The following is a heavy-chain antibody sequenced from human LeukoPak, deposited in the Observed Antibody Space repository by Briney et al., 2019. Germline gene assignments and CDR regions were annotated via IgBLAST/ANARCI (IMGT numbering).Heavy chain of an antibody. D-gene: IGHD6-19*01. V-gene: IGHV1-8*01. CDR1: GYTFTSYD. CDR3: ARTLGYSSGWYSEPSPSWFDP. CDR2: MNPNSGNT. J-gene: IGHJ5*02. Sequence: ASVKVSRKASGYTFTSYDINWVRQATGQGLEWMGWMNPNSGNTGYAQKFQGRVTMTRNTSISTAYMELSSLRSEDTAVYYCARTLGYSSGWYSEPSPSWFDPWGQGTLVTVSS.